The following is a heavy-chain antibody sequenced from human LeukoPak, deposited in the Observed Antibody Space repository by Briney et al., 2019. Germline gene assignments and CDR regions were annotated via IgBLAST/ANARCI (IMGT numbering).Heavy chain of an antibody. CDR1: GFTFSSYA. V-gene: IGHV3-64*01. D-gene: IGHD2-15*01. CDR2: ISSDGGSP. J-gene: IGHJ4*02. Sequence: PGGSLRLSCAASGFTFSSYAMHWVRQAPGKGLEYVPGISSDGGSPFHVNSVKGRFTISRDNSKDTLYLQMGSLRAEDMAVYYCAREYCSGGRCQYYLDYWGQGTLVTVSS. CDR3: AREYCSGGRCQYYLDY.